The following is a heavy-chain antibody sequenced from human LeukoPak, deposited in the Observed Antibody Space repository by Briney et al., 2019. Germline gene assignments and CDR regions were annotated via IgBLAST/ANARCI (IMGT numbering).Heavy chain of an antibody. J-gene: IGHJ4*02. CDR3: VRVRGGYDSLNDY. D-gene: IGHD5-12*01. CDR2: ISAYNGNT. V-gene: IGHV1-18*01. Sequence: ASVKVSCKASGYTFTSYGISWVRQAPGQGLEWMGWISAYNGNTKYAQKLQGRVTMTPDTSTSTAYMERRNQRADYAAVYYCVRVRGGYDSLNDYGGQGTRVSVSS. CDR1: GYTFTSYG.